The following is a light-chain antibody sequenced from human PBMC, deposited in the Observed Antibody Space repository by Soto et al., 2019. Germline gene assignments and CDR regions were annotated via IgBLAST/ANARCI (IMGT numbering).Light chain of an antibody. CDR3: QQYGTSPLT. CDR1: QSVGSTY. Sequence: EIVLTQSPGTLSLSPGVRATLSCRASQSVGSTYLAWYQQKPGQAPKLLIYGVSSRATGIPDRFSGSGSGTDFTLTISRLEPEDFAVYYCQQYGTSPLTFGPGTKVDI. CDR2: GVS. V-gene: IGKV3-20*01. J-gene: IGKJ3*01.